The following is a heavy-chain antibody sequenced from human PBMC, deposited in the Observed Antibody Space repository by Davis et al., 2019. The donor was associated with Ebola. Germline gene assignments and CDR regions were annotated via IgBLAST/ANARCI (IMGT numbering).Heavy chain of an antibody. CDR3: ARDSLDYYDSSGYYPLDY. CDR2: IIPIFGTA. Sequence: SVKVSCKASGYTFTSYGISWVRQAPGQGLEWMGGIIPIFGTANYAQKFQGRVTITADESTSTAYMELSSLRSEDTAVYYCARDSLDYYDSSGYYPLDYWGQGTLVTVSS. D-gene: IGHD3-22*01. V-gene: IGHV1-69*13. CDR1: GYTFTSYG. J-gene: IGHJ4*02.